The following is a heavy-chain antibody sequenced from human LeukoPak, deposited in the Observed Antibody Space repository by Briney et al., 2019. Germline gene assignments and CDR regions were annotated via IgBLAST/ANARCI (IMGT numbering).Heavy chain of an antibody. CDR2: ISTYDGNT. CDR3: ARGDDYGDYWGLY. J-gene: IGHJ4*02. D-gene: IGHD4-17*01. V-gene: IGHV1-18*01. Sequence: SVKVSCKASGYTFTKYGITWVRQAPGQGLEWMGWISTYDGNTNYAQKLQGRVTMTTDTSTSTAYMELGSLISDDAAVYYCARGDDYGDYWGLYWGQGTLVTVSS. CDR1: GYTFTKYG.